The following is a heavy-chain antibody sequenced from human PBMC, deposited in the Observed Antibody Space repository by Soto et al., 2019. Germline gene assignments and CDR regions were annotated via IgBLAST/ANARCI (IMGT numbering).Heavy chain of an antibody. CDR2: ILGRGTT. CDR3: AKDAVYGYGVGLPES. D-gene: IGHD4-17*01. Sequence: SGGSLRLSCAASGFTFSYYAMMWVRQAPGKGLEWVAGILGRGTTYHADSVKGRFTISKDNSKSTLYLEMNSLRAEDTAVYYCAKDAVYGYGVGLPESWGQGTMVTVYS. V-gene: IGHV3-23*01. J-gene: IGHJ4*02. CDR1: GFTFSYYA.